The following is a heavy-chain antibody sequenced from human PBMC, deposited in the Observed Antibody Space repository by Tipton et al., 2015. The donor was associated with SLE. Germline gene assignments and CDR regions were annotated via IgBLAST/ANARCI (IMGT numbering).Heavy chain of an antibody. CDR3: ARYRGLGN. D-gene: IGHD5-12*01. J-gene: IGHJ4*02. CDR1: GFTFSNDW. CDR2: IKEDGSEK. V-gene: IGHV3-7*03. Sequence: SLRLSCAASGFTFSNDWMTWVRQAPGKGLEWVASIKEDGSEKYYVDSVKGRFTISRDNGKNSLYLQMNSLRAEDAAVYHCARYRGLGNWGQGTLVTVSS.